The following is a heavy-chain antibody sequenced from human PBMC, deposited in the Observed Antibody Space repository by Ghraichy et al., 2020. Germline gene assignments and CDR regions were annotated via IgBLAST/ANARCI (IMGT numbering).Heavy chain of an antibody. Sequence: SETLSLTCTVSGGSISGSYWSWIRQPPGKGLEWIGYIYYTGNTNSNPSLKSRVTISVDTSKNQFSLKLNSVTAADTAVYYCASAKGGYGDYGFDYWGQGISVTVSS. CDR1: GGSISGSY. CDR3: ASAKGGYGDYGFDY. V-gene: IGHV4-59*01. CDR2: IYYTGNT. J-gene: IGHJ4*02. D-gene: IGHD4-17*01.